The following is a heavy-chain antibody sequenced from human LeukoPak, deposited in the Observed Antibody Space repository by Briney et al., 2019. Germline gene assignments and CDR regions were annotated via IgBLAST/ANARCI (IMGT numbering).Heavy chain of an antibody. CDR1: GFTFSSYG. J-gene: IGHJ4*02. CDR3: AKGYSYRYVY. D-gene: IGHD5-18*01. V-gene: IGHV3-30*02. Sequence: AQSLRLACAVSGFTFSSYGMHWVRQAPGKGKEWEAFIRYDGSNNYYANSVKGRFITSTDNSKKKLYLQMNSLRADAATVSYCAKGYSYRYVYWGKGNLVTVST. CDR2: IRYDGSNN.